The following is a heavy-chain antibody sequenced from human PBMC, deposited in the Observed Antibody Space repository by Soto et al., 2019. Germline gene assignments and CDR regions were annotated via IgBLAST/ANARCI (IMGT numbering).Heavy chain of an antibody. Sequence: QVQLQQWGAGLLKPSETLSLTCAVYGGSFSGYYWSWIRQPPGKGLEWIGEINHSGSTNYNPSLKSRVTISVDTSKNQFSLKLSSVTAADTAVYCCARGGRGYSYGYSAYYYYYMDVWGKGTTVTVSS. CDR1: GGSFSGYY. D-gene: IGHD5-18*01. CDR2: INHSGST. CDR3: ARGGRGYSYGYSAYYYYYMDV. J-gene: IGHJ6*03. V-gene: IGHV4-34*01.